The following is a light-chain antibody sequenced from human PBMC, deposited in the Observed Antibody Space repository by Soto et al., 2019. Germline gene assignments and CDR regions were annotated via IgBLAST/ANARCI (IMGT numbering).Light chain of an antibody. V-gene: IGKV3-15*01. J-gene: IGKJ4*01. CDR3: QQYNSWPPLT. CDR1: QSVSST. CDR2: GAS. Sequence: EIVMTQSPATLSVSPGARATLSCRASQSVSSTLAWYQQKPGQAPRLLIYGASTRATGIPARFSGSGSGTEFTLTISSLQSEDFAVYCCQQYNSWPPLTVGGGTKGEIK.